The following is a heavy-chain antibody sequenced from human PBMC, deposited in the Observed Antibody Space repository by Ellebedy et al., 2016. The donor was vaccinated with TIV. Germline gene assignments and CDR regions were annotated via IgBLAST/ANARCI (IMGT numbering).Heavy chain of an antibody. CDR2: IYYSGST. Sequence: MPSATLSLTCTVSGVSISSYYWSWIRQPPGKGLEWIGYIYYSGSTNYNPSLKSRVTISVDTSKNQFSLKLSSVTAADTAVYYCARHGYSAFDIWGQGTMVTVSS. CDR1: GVSISSYY. V-gene: IGHV4-59*08. CDR3: ARHGYSAFDI. D-gene: IGHD5-18*01. J-gene: IGHJ3*02.